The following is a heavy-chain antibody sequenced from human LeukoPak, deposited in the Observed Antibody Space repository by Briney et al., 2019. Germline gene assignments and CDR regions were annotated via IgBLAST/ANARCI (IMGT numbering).Heavy chain of an antibody. D-gene: IGHD4-17*01. V-gene: IGHV4-30-4*01. J-gene: IGHJ4*02. CDR1: GGSISSGDYY. CDR2: IYYSGST. CDR3: AREDGDYGLDY. Sequence: SETLSLTCTVSGGSISSGDYYWSWIRQPPGKGLEWIGYIYYSGSTYYNPSLKSRVTISVDTSKNQFSLKLSSVTAADTAVYYCAREDGDYGLDYWGQGTLVTVSS.